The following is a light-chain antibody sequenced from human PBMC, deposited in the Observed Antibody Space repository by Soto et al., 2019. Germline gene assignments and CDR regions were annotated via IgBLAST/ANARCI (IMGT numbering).Light chain of an antibody. V-gene: IGLV2-8*01. Sequence: QSALTQPPSASGSPGQSVTISCTGTSSDVGGYNSVSWYQQHPGKAPRLMIYEVSKRPSGVPDRFSGAKSGTTASLTVSGHQAEDQADNYCSCYASSVVFGGGTKVTVL. CDR3: SCYASSVV. J-gene: IGLJ2*01. CDR1: SSDVGGYNS. CDR2: EVS.